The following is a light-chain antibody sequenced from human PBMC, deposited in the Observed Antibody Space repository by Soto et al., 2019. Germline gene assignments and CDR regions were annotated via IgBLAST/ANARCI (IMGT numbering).Light chain of an antibody. CDR1: QSVDSSH. CDR2: GAS. CDR3: QQYETSPFT. V-gene: IGKV3-20*01. Sequence: EIVFTQSPVTLSLSPGERATLSCSASQSVDSSHLAWYQHRPGRAPRLLVYGASRRATGVPDRFSGSGSGTHFTLSIRRLESEDFAVYYCQQYETSPFTFGGGTKVDIK. J-gene: IGKJ4*01.